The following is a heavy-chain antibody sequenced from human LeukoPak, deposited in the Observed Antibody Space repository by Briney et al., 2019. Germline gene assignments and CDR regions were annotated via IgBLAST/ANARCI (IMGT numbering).Heavy chain of an antibody. Sequence: ASVKVSCKTSGFTFTDYFIHWVRQAPGQGLEWLGWVYPKTGDTSYAQKFQGRVTTASDTSMRTAYMELSRLRSDDTAVHYCARYIVVVPAAIPGSGWFDPWGQGTLVTVSS. CDR1: GFTFTDYF. D-gene: IGHD2-2*02. V-gene: IGHV1-2*02. J-gene: IGHJ5*02. CDR2: VYPKTGDT. CDR3: ARYIVVVPAAIPGSGWFDP.